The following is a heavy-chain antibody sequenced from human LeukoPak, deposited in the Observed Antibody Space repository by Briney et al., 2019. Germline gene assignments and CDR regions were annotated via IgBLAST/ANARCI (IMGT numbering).Heavy chain of an antibody. D-gene: IGHD6-13*01. Sequence: GGSLRLSCSASGFTFSSYAMSWVRQAPGKGLEWVSAISGSGGSTYYADSVKGRFTISRDNSKNTLYLQINSLRAEDTAVYYCAKVPPYSSPYNWFDPWGQGTLVTVSS. J-gene: IGHJ5*02. CDR1: GFTFSSYA. V-gene: IGHV3-23*01. CDR2: ISGSGGST. CDR3: AKVPPYSSPYNWFDP.